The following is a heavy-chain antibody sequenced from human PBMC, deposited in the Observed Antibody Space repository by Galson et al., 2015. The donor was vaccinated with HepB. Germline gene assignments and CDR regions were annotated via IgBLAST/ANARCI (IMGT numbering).Heavy chain of an antibody. D-gene: IGHD2-15*01. CDR3: AKGARFDCSGGSCYLVDY. V-gene: IGHV3-23*01. CDR2: ISGSGGST. CDR1: GFTFSSYA. Sequence: SLRLSCAASGFTFSSYAMSWVRQAPGKGLEWVSAISGSGGSTYYADSVKGRFTISRDNSKNTLYLQMNSLRAEDTAVYYCAKGARFDCSGGSCYLVDYWGQGTLVTVSS. J-gene: IGHJ4*02.